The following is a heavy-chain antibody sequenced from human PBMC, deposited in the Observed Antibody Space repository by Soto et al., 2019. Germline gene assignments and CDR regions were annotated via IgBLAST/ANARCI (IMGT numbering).Heavy chain of an antibody. CDR2: ISGSGGST. D-gene: IGHD3-10*01. V-gene: IGHV3-23*01. J-gene: IGHJ6*02. Sequence: GGSLRLSCAASGFTFSSYAMSWVRQAPGKGLEWVSAISGSGGSTYYADSVKGRFTISRDNSKNTLYLQMNSLRAEDTAVYYCAKDRRTYYYGSGSYSYYGMDVWGQGNTVTVS. CDR1: GFTFSSYA. CDR3: AKDRRTYYYGSGSYSYYGMDV.